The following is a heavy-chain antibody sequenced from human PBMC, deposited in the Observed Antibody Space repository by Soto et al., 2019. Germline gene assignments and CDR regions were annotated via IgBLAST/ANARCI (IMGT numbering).Heavy chain of an antibody. CDR2: INHSGST. J-gene: IGHJ4*02. CDR3: AKKSLGSITLPALYYFDY. Sequence: SQTLSLTCAVYGGSFSGYYWSWIRQPPGKGLEWIGEINHSGSTNYNPSLKSRVTISVDTSKNQFSLKLSSVTAEDTAVYYCAKKSLGSITLPALYYFDYWGQGTLVTVSS. V-gene: IGHV4-34*01. CDR1: GGSFSGYY. D-gene: IGHD7-27*01.